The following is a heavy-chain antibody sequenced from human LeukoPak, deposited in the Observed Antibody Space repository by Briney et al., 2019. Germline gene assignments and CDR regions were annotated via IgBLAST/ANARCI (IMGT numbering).Heavy chain of an antibody. CDR1: GFTFSSYA. Sequence: GGSLRLSCAASGFTFSSYAMSWVRQAPGKGLEWVSAISGSGGSTYYADSVKGRFTISRDTSKNTLYLQMNSLRAKDTAVYYCAKVLGYCSGGSCYTFDYWGQGTLVTVSS. D-gene: IGHD2-15*01. V-gene: IGHV3-23*01. J-gene: IGHJ4*02. CDR3: AKVLGYCSGGSCYTFDY. CDR2: ISGSGGST.